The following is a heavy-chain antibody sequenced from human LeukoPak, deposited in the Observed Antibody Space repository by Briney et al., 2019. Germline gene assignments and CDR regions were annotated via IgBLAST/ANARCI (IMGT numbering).Heavy chain of an antibody. J-gene: IGHJ4*02. CDR1: GFTFDDYG. V-gene: IGHV3-20*04. D-gene: IGHD6-13*01. Sequence: GGSLRLSCAASGFTFDDYGMSWVRQAPGKGREWVSGINGNGGSTGYADSVKGRFTISRDNAKNSLYLQMNSLRAEDTALYYCARVHGQQLVFHYFDYWGQGTLVTVSS. CDR3: ARVHGQQLVFHYFDY. CDR2: INGNGGST.